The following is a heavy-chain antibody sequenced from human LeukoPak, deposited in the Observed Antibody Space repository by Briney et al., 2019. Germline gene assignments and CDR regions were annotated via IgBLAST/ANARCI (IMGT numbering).Heavy chain of an antibody. Sequence: PGGPLRLSCAASGFTFSSYAMSWVRQAPGKGLEWVSAISGSGGGTYYADSVKGRFTISRDNSKNTLYLQMNSLRAEDTAVYYCAKEMVRQKYSSGHYFDYWGQGTLVTVSS. J-gene: IGHJ4*02. CDR1: GFTFSSYA. CDR3: AKEMVRQKYSSGHYFDY. D-gene: IGHD3-22*01. CDR2: ISGSGGGT. V-gene: IGHV3-23*01.